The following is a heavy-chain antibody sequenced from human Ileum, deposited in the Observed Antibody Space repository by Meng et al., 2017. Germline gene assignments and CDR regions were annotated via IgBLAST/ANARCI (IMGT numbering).Heavy chain of an antibody. CDR3: ARDHMGSLDY. V-gene: IGHV4-61*08. CDR2: AST. Sequence: VHLQVSGPGLVRPSETLSLICTVSGGSVSRAGYQWGWIRQPPGKGLEWIGYASTNYNPSLKSRVTISLDTSRNQFSLSLSSVTAADTAVYYCARDHMGSLDYWGQGILVTVSS. J-gene: IGHJ4*02. D-gene: IGHD1-26*01. CDR1: GGSVSRAGYQ.